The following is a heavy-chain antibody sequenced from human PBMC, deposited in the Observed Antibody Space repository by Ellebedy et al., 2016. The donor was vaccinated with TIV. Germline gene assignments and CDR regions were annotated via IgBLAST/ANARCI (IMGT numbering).Heavy chain of an antibody. CDR1: GFTVSSNY. CDR3: ARSRVGRGWYYFDY. Sequence: ETLSLTCAASGFTVSSNYMSWVRQAPGKGLEWVSVIYSGGSTYYADSVKGRFTISRDNSKNTLYLQMNSLRAEDTAVYYCARSRVGRGWYYFDYWGQGTLVTVSS. V-gene: IGHV3-53*01. D-gene: IGHD6-19*01. CDR2: IYSGGST. J-gene: IGHJ4*02.